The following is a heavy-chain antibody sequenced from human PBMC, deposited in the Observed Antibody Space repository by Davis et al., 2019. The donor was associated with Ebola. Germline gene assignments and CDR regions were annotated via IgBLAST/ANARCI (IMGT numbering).Heavy chain of an antibody. CDR1: GGSVGSDY. CDR3: AGYGDYFLG. CDR2: ISNGGRT. D-gene: IGHD4-17*01. V-gene: IGHV4-4*08. J-gene: IGHJ4*02. Sequence: SETLSLTCSVSGGSVGSDYWSWIRQSPGKGLEWIAFISNGGRTIYNPSLRGRVTISVDTSKNQFSLKLRSVTAADTAVYYCAGYGDYFLGWGQGTLVTVSS.